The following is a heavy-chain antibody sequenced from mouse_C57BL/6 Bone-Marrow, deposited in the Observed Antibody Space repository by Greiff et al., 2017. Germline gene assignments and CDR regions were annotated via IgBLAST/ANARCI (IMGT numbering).Heavy chain of an antibody. CDR1: GFTFSSYA. V-gene: IGHV5-4*01. CDR2: ISDGGSYT. Sequence: EVHLVESGGGLVKPGGSLKLSCAASGFTFSSYAMSWVRQTPEKRLEWVATISDGGSYTYYPDNVKGRFTISRDNAKNNLYLQMSHLKSEDTAMYYCARYRFYAMDYWGQGTSVTVSS. J-gene: IGHJ4*01. CDR3: ARYRFYAMDY.